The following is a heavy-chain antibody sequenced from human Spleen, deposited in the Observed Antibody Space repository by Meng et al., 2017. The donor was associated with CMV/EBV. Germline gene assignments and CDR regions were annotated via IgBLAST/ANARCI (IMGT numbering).Heavy chain of an antibody. CDR3: AKDQEEWGAAGLFDY. V-gene: IGHV3-30*02. J-gene: IGHJ4*02. CDR2: IRYDGSNK. D-gene: IGHD3-3*01. Sequence: SGFPFSCYGLHWVRPAPGKGLGWVAFIRYDGSNKYYADSLKGRFTISRDNSKNTLYLQMNSLRTEDTTVYYCAKDQEEWGAAGLFDYWGQGTLVTVSS. CDR1: GFPFSCYG.